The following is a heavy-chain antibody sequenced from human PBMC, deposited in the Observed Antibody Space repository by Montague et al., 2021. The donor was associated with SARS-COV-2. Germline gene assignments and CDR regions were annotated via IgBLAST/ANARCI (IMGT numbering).Heavy chain of an antibody. CDR3: AKEDGYNYYFDY. CDR1: GFTFDDYA. V-gene: IGHV3-9*01. J-gene: IGHJ4*02. CDR2: ISWNSGSI. Sequence: SLRLSCAASGFTFDDYAMHWVRQAPGKGLEWVSGISWNSGSIGYADSVKGRFTISRDNAKNSLYLQMNSLRAEDTALYYCAKEDGYNYYFDYWGQGTLVTVSS. D-gene: IGHD5-24*01.